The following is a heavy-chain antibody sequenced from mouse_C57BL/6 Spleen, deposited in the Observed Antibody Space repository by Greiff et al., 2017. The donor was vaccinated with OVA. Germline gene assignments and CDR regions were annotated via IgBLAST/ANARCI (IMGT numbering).Heavy chain of an antibody. J-gene: IGHJ2*01. Sequence: EVKLMESGPGLVKPSQSLSLTCSVTGYSITSGYYWNWIRQFPGNKLEWMGYISYDGSNNYNPSLKNRISITRDTSKNQFFLKLNSVTTEDTATYYCARDPEFDYWGQGTTLTVSS. V-gene: IGHV3-6*01. CDR2: ISYDGSN. CDR3: ARDPEFDY. CDR1: GYSITSGYY.